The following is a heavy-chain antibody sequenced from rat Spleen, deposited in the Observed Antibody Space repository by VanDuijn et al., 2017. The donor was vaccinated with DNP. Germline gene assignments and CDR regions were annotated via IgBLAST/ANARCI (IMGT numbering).Heavy chain of an antibody. D-gene: IGHD1-1*01. CDR3: ATPPGYYSGDGY. CDR2: ISPSGGST. CDR1: GFTFSNYD. V-gene: IGHV5-19*01. Sequence: EVQLVESGGGLVQPGRSLKLSCAASGFTFSNYDMAWVRQAPTKGLEWVASISPSGGSTYYRDSVKGRFTISRDNAKSTLYLQMDSLRSEDTATYYCATPPGYYSGDGYWGQGVMVTVSS. J-gene: IGHJ2*01.